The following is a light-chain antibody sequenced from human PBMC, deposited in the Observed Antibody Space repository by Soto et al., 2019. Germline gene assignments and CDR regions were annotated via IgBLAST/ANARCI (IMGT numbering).Light chain of an antibody. CDR3: QQSYSTPDT. CDR2: AAS. V-gene: IGKV1-39*01. Sequence: DIQMTQSPSSLSASVGDRVTITCRASQSISNYLNWYQQKPGKAPKLLIYAASSLQSGVPSRFSGSGSGTDFTLTISRLQPEDFATYYCQQSYSTPDTFGQGTKLEIK. J-gene: IGKJ2*01. CDR1: QSISNY.